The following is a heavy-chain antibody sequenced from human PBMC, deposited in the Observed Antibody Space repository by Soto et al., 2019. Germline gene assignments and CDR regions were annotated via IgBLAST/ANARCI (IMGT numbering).Heavy chain of an antibody. Sequence: PSETLSLTCVVSGTSISSAFWWTWVRQAPGKGLEWIGYIYYSGSTYYNPSLKSRVTISVDTSKNQFSLKLSSVTAADTAVYYCARVSGIYYYGMDVWGQGTTVTVSS. D-gene: IGHD3-10*01. CDR2: IYYSGST. J-gene: IGHJ6*02. CDR3: ARVSGIYYYGMDV. CDR1: GTSISSAFW. V-gene: IGHV4-4*02.